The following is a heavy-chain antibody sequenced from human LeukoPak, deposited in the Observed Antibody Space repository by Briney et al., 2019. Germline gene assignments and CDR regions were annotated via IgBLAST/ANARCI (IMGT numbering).Heavy chain of an antibody. V-gene: IGHV3-74*01. D-gene: IGHD4-17*01. CDR1: GFTFSTYW. J-gene: IGHJ3*01. CDR3: VLVTTGS. CDR2: INRDGSII. Sequence: GGSLRLSCAASGFTFSTYWMHWVRQAPGKGLVWVSRINRDGSIINYADSVKGRFTISRDNAKNTLYLHMNSLRAEDTAVYYCVLVTTGSWGQGTMVTVS.